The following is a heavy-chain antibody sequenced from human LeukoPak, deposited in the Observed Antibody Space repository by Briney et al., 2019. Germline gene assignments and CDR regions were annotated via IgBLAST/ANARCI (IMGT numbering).Heavy chain of an antibody. J-gene: IGHJ4*02. V-gene: IGHV1-69*06. CDR1: GGTFSSYA. Sequence: ASVKVSCKASGGTFSSYAISWVRQAPGQGLEWMGGIIPIFGTANYAQKFQGRVTITADKPTSTAYMELSSLRSEDTAVYYCARARNSQGAVAGPDYWGQGTLVTVSS. CDR3: ARARNSQGAVAGPDY. D-gene: IGHD6-19*01. CDR2: IIPIFGTA.